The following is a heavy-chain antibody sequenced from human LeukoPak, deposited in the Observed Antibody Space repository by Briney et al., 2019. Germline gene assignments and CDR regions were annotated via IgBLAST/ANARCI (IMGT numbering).Heavy chain of an antibody. J-gene: IGHJ4*02. CDR3: AKSSGIAVAGTYQDY. D-gene: IGHD6-19*01. CDR2: ISGSGGST. CDR1: GFTFSSYA. Sequence: PGGSLRLSCAASGFTFSSYAMSWVRQAPGKGLEWVSAISGSGGSTYYADSVKGRFTISRDNSKNTLYLQMNSLRAEDTAVYYCAKSSGIAVAGTYQDYWGQGTLVTVSS. V-gene: IGHV3-23*01.